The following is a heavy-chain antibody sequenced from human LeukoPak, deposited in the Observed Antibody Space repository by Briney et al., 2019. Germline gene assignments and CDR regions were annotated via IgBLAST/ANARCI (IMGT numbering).Heavy chain of an antibody. V-gene: IGHV4-39*01. CDR1: GGSISSSSYY. Sequence: SETLSLTCTVSGGSISSSSYYWGWIRQPPGKGGEWNGSIYYSGSTYNNQSRKSRVTISVDTTKNQFSMKLSSVTAADKDVEYCATRGQWSGDYWGQGSLVTVSS. D-gene: IGHD6-19*01. CDR2: IYYSGST. J-gene: IGHJ4*02. CDR3: ATRGQWSGDY.